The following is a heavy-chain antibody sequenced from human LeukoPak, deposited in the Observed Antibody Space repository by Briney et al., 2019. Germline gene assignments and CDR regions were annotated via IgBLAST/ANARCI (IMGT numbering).Heavy chain of an antibody. D-gene: IGHD3-16*01. CDR3: AKVRLLGALDDAFDV. J-gene: IGHJ3*01. V-gene: IGHV3-30*02. CDR2: IRHDGSHH. CDR1: GFGFSSYA. Sequence: GGSLRLSCAASGFGFSSYAMHWVRQAPDKGLEWVAFIRHDGSHHYHGDSVKGRFTISRDNSKNTLYLEMTSLRPEDTAVYYCAKVRLLGALDDAFDVWGQGTMVTV.